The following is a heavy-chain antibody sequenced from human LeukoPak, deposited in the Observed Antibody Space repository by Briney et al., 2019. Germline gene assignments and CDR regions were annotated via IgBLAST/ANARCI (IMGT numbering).Heavy chain of an antibody. CDR2: INPNSGGT. D-gene: IGHD6-13*01. J-gene: IGHJ6*02. CDR1: GYTFTGYY. CDR3: ARDVVAAAGTPSLNYYYYGMDV. Sequence: ASVKVSSKASGYTFTGYYMHWVRQAPGQGLEWMGWINPNSGGTNYAQKFQGRVTMTRDTSISTAYMELSRLRSDDTAVYYCARDVVAAAGTPSLNYYYYGMDVWGQGTTVTVSS. V-gene: IGHV1-2*02.